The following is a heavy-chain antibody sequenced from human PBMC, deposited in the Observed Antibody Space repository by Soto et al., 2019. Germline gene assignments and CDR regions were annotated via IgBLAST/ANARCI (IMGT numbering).Heavy chain of an antibody. V-gene: IGHV3-23*01. CDR1: GFTISTFA. Sequence: GSLRLTCSASGFTISTFAMTWVRQAPGKGLESVCGMTGSGATIHYADSVRGRFTISKDNSKNVLFLQMDYLRDEDTAIYYCEKDAVYNDGLWLMDSWGQGTLVTVYS. CDR2: MTGSGATI. CDR3: EKDAVYNDGLWLMDS. J-gene: IGHJ4*02. D-gene: IGHD2-21*01.